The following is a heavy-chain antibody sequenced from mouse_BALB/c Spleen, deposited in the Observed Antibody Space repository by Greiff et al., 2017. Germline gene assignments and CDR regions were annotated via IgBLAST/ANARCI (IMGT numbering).Heavy chain of an antibody. CDR3: VRVGTYYYAMDY. CDR2: IWTGGGT. D-gene: IGHD3-1*01. Sequence: VQLVESGPGLVAPSQSLSITCTVSGFSLTSYDISWIRQPPGKGLEWLGVIWTGGGTNYNSAFMSRLSISKDNSKSQVFLKMNSLQTDDTAIYYCVRVGTYYYAMDYWGQGTSVTVSS. CDR1: GFSLTSYD. J-gene: IGHJ4*01. V-gene: IGHV2-9-2*01.